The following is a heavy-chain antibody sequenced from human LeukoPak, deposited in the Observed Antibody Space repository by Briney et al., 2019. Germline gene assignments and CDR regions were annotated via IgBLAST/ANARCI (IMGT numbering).Heavy chain of an antibody. Sequence: PSETLSLTCTVSGGSISSYYWSWIRQPPGKGLEWIGYIYYSGSTNYNPSLKSRVTISVDTSKNQFSLKLSSVTAADTAVYYCARSFFYYDSSGYYGGAFDIWGRGTMVTVSS. V-gene: IGHV4-59*01. CDR3: ARSFFYYDSSGYYGGAFDI. D-gene: IGHD3-22*01. J-gene: IGHJ3*02. CDR2: IYYSGST. CDR1: GGSISSYY.